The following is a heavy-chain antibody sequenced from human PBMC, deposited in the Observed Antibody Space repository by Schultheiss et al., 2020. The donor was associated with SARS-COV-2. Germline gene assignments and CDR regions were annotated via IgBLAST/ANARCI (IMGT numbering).Heavy chain of an antibody. D-gene: IGHD2-2*01. J-gene: IGHJ4*02. V-gene: IGHV1-2*07. CDR3: ARADCRNTRCFLTPWSD. CDR1: GYTFTEYY. CDR2: INPNSGGK. Sequence: ASVKVSCQASGYTFTEYYMHWVRQAPGQGLEWMGWINPNSGGKNYAHKFQGRVTMTRDTSISTAYMELSRLRYDDTAVYYCARADCRNTRCFLTPWSDWGQGTLVTVSS.